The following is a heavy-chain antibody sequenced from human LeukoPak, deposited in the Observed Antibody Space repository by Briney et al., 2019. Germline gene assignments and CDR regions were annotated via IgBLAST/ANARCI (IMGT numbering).Heavy chain of an antibody. J-gene: IGHJ4*02. CDR1: GYTLTELS. CDR2: FDPEDGET. V-gene: IGHV1-24*01. Sequence: GASVKVSCKVSGYTLTELSMHWVRQAPGKGLEWMGGFDPEDGETIYAQKFQGRVTMTEDTSTDTAYMELSSLRSEDTAVYYCATVPPPYYYGSGTLYYFDYWGQGTLVTVSS. D-gene: IGHD3-10*01. CDR3: ATVPPPYYYGSGTLYYFDY.